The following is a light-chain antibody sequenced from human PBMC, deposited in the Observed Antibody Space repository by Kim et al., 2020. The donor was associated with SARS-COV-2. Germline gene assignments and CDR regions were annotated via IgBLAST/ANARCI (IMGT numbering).Light chain of an antibody. V-gene: IGKV1-39*01. CDR2: GAS. CDR3: QQSYITPIT. J-gene: IGKJ5*01. Sequence: DIQMTQSPSSLPASAGDRVTITCRASQSISTYLHWYQQRPGEAPKLLIYGASTLRSGVPSRFSGSGSGTDFTLTISNLQPEDFASYFCQQSYITPITFGPGTRLEIK. CDR1: QSISTY.